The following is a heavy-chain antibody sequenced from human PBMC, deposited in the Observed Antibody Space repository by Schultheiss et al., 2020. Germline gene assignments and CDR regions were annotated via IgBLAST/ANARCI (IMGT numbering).Heavy chain of an antibody. CDR1: GGSISSGGYY. J-gene: IGHJ4*02. V-gene: IGHV4-31*11. CDR2: IYYSGST. CDR3: AAWYSSDGSFDY. D-gene: IGHD2-15*01. Sequence: SETLSLTCAVSGGSISSGGYYWSWIRQHPGKGLEWIGYIYYSGSTYYNPSLKSRVTISVDTSKNQFSLKLSSVTAADTAVYYCAAWYSSDGSFDYWGQGTLVTASS.